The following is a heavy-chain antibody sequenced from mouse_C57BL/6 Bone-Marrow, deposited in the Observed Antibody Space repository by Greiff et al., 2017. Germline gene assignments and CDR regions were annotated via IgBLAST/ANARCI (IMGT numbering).Heavy chain of an antibody. Sequence: EVQLVESGGGLVKPGGSLKLSCAASGFTFSDYGMHWVRQAPEKGLEWVAYISSGSSTIYYADTVKGRFTISRDNAKNTLFLQMTSLRSEDTAMYYCAGGVLLRPYYWGQGTTLTVSS. D-gene: IGHD1-1*01. V-gene: IGHV5-17*01. J-gene: IGHJ2*01. CDR3: AGGVLLRPYY. CDR1: GFTFSDYG. CDR2: ISSGSSTI.